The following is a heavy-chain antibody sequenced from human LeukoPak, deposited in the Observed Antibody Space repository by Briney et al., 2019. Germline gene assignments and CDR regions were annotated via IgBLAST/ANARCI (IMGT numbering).Heavy chain of an antibody. V-gene: IGHV3-21*01. Sequence: GGSLRLSCRASGFIFSSYALNWVRRAPGQGLEWVSSISSSSGDIYYTDSVKGRFTISRDNARKSLFLQMNSLRVEDTAVYYCVRDYGGSSGAFDLWGQGTMVTVSS. CDR2: ISSSSGDI. J-gene: IGHJ3*01. CDR1: GFIFSSYA. D-gene: IGHD4-23*01. CDR3: VRDYGGSSGAFDL.